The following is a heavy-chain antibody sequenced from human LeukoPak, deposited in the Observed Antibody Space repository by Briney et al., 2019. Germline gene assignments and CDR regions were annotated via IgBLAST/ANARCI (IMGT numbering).Heavy chain of an antibody. CDR1: GFSLTTNGVG. Sequence: SGPTLVKPTQTLTLTCTFSGFSLTTNGVGVGWIRQPPGKALEWLALIYWDDDKRYSPSLKSRLTITKDASRNQVVLTMTNMDPVDSATYFCAHRKDDGSGSSFDYWGQGTLVTVSS. J-gene: IGHJ4*02. V-gene: IGHV2-5*02. CDR2: IYWDDDK. D-gene: IGHD3-10*01. CDR3: AHRKDDGSGSSFDY.